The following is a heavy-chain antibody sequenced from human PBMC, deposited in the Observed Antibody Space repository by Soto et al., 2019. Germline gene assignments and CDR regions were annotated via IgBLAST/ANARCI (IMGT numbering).Heavy chain of an antibody. CDR3: AALDGALDY. J-gene: IGHJ4*02. CDR1: GECLSGYY. CDR2: INHSGST. Sequence: SETLSLTCAVYGECLSGYYWSWIRQPPGKGLEWIGEINHSGSTNYNPSLNSPATISVDTSNNQFSMKLTSVTAADTAVYYCAALDGALDYWGPGTLVTVSS. D-gene: IGHD3-10*01. V-gene: IGHV4-34*01.